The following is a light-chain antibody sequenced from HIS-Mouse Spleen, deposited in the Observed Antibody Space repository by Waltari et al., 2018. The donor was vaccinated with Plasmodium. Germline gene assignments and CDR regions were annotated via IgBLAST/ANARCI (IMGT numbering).Light chain of an antibody. CDR2: EVS. CDR1: SSDVGGYNY. CDR3: SSYAGSNNLV. J-gene: IGLJ2*01. Sequence: QSALTQPPSASGSPGQSVTISCTGTSSDVGGYNYVSWYQQHPGKAPKLMIYEVSKRPAGCPDRLSGSKSGNTASLTVSGLQAEDEADYYCSSYAGSNNLVFGGGTKLTVL. V-gene: IGLV2-8*01.